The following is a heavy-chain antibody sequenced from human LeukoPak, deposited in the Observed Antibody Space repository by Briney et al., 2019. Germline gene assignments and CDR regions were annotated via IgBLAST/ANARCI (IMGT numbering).Heavy chain of an antibody. CDR1: GGTFSSYA. CDR3: ARDRWEISPHEDKSGAFDI. CDR2: IIPILGIA. Sequence: ASVKVSCKASGGTFSSYAISWVRQAPGQGLEWMGRIIPILGIANYAQKFQGRVTITADKSTSTAYMELSSLRSEDTAVYYCARDRWEISPHEDKSGAFDIWGQGTMVTVSS. D-gene: IGHD1-26*01. J-gene: IGHJ3*02. V-gene: IGHV1-69*04.